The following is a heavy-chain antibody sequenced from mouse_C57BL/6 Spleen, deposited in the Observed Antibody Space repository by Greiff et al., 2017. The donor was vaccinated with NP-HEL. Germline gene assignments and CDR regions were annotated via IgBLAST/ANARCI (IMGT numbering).Heavy chain of an antibody. CDR2: IYPRDGST. D-gene: IGHD1-1*01. CDR1: GYTFTSYD. J-gene: IGHJ3*01. V-gene: IGHV1-85*01. CDR3: ARSGDYYGSSSLAY. Sequence: QVQLQQSGPELVKPGASVKLSCKASGYTFTSYDINWVKQRPGQGLEWIGWIYPRDGSTKYNEKFKGKATLTVDTSSSTAYMELHSLTSEDSAVYFCARSGDYYGSSSLAYWGQGTLVTVSA.